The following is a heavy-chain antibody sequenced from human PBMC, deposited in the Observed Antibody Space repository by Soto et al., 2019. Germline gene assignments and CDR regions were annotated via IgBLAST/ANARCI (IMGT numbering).Heavy chain of an antibody. V-gene: IGHV5-51*01. CDR2: IYPGDSDT. Sequence: GESLKISCKGSGYSFTSYWIGWVRQMPGKGLEWMGIIYPGDSDTRYSPSFQGQVTISADKSISTAYLQWSSLKASDTAMYYCARRSVTRGYYYYYGMDVWGQGTTVTVSS. CDR1: GYSFTSYW. CDR3: ARRSVTRGYYYYYGMDV. J-gene: IGHJ6*02. D-gene: IGHD4-4*01.